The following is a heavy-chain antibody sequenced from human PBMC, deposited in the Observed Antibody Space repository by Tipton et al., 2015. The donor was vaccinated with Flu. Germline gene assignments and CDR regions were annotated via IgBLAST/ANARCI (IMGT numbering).Heavy chain of an antibody. V-gene: IGHV4-34*01. CDR1: GGSFSGHY. CDR2: INQSGST. CDR3: ARDRWEYASGFDS. J-gene: IGHJ4*02. Sequence: GLVKPSETLSLTCAVYGGSFSGHYWSWIRRPPGKGLEWIGEINQSGSTNSNPSLKSRAAISVDTSKNQFSLKLSSLTAADTAVYYCARDRWEYASGFDSWGQGTLVTVSP. D-gene: IGHD1-26*01.